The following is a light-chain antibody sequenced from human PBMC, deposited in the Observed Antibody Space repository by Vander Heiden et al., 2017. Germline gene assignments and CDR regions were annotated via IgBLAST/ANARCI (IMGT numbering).Light chain of an antibody. V-gene: IGKV3-11*01. J-gene: IGKJ2*01. CDR2: DAS. CDR3: QQRSNWPHT. Sequence: EIVLTQSLAILSLSPGERATLSCRASQSVSSYLAWYQQKPGQAPRLLIYDASNRATGIPARFSGSGSGTDFTLTISSLEPEDFAVYYCQQRSNWPHTFGQGTKLEIK. CDR1: QSVSSY.